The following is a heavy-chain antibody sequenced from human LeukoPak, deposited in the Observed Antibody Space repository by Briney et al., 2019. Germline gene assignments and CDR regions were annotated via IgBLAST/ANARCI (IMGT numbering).Heavy chain of an antibody. CDR1: GFTFSSYS. CDR2: ISSSSSTI. Sequence: GGSLRLSCAASGFTFSSYSMNWVRQAPGKGLEWVSYISSSSSTIYYADSVKGRFTISRDNAKNSLYLQMNSLKAEDTAVYYCAGAYYYGSGSYSEPNDYWGQGTLVTVSS. J-gene: IGHJ4*02. D-gene: IGHD3-10*01. CDR3: AGAYYYGSGSYSEPNDY. V-gene: IGHV3-48*04.